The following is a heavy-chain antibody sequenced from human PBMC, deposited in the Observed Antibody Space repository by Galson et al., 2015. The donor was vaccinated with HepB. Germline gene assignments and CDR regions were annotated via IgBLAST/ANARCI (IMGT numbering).Heavy chain of an antibody. J-gene: IGHJ4*02. D-gene: IGHD3-10*01. CDR1: GYTFTSYY. V-gene: IGHV1-46*04. CDR2: INPSGGST. Sequence: SVKVSCKASGYTFTSYYMHWVRQAPGQGLEWMGIINPSGGSTSYAQKLQGRVTMTRDTSTSTVYMELGSLRSEDTAVYYCARDPTGSDYFDYWGQGTLVTVSS. CDR3: ARDPTGSDYFDY.